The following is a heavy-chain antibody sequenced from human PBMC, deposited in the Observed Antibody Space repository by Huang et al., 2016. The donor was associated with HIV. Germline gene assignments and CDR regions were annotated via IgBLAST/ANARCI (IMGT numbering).Heavy chain of an antibody. CDR1: GFTVSTNY. J-gene: IGHJ4*02. V-gene: IGHV3-53*01. Sequence: EVQLVESGGGLIQPGGSLRLSFAASGFTVSTNYMTWVRQAPGKGLEWVSLIYSGGTTYYADSVKGRFTISRDDSENTLYLRMTSLRAGDTAVYYCAKEGDTGAALGYWGQGTLVTVS. D-gene: IGHD2-8*02. CDR3: AKEGDTGAALGY. CDR2: IYSGGTT.